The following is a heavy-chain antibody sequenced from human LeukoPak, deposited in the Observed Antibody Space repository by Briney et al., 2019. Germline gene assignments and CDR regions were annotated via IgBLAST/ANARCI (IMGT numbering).Heavy chain of an antibody. CDR2: INPNSGGT. Sequence: ASVKVSCKASGYTFIGYYMHWVRQAPGQGLEWMGWINPNSGGTNYAQKFQGRVTMTRDTSISTAYMELSRLRSDDTAVYYCARGWGFDYYGSGSYRYNWFDPWGQGTLVTVSS. D-gene: IGHD3-10*01. CDR1: GYTFIGYY. CDR3: ARGWGFDYYGSGSYRYNWFDP. J-gene: IGHJ5*02. V-gene: IGHV1-2*02.